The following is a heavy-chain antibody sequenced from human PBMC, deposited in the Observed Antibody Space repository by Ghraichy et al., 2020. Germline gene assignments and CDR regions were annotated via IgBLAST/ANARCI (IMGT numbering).Heavy chain of an antibody. Sequence: TCAASGFTFSDYYMSWIRQAPGKGLEWVSYISSSGSTIYYADSVKGRFTISRDNAKNSLYLQMNSLRAEDTAVYYCARDSERGSGWYYGMDVWGQGTTVTVSS. CDR2: ISSSGSTI. J-gene: IGHJ6*02. V-gene: IGHV3-11*01. D-gene: IGHD6-19*01. CDR3: ARDSERGSGWYYGMDV. CDR1: GFTFSDYY.